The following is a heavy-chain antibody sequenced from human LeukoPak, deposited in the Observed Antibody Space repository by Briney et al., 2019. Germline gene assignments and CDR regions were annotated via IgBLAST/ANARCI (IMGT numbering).Heavy chain of an antibody. CDR2: ISPDNGDT. D-gene: IGHD2/OR15-2a*01. CDR1: GYTFTSFG. CDR3: ARTPPGNTCCYVY. Sequence: ASVKDSCKASGYTFTSFGIAWLRPAPGPGLEWMGWISPDNGDTEYAPKFHGRVTMTTDTSTSTAYMELRSLGSDDTAVYYCARTPPGNTCCYVYWGQRALVTVSS. V-gene: IGHV1-18*01. J-gene: IGHJ4*02.